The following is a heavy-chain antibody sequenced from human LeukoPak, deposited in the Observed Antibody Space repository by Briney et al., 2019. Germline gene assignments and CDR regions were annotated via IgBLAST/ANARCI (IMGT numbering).Heavy chain of an antibody. CDR1: GGSISSYY. CDR2: IYYSGST. V-gene: IGHV4-59*01. Sequence: SETLSLTCTVSGGSISSYYWSWIRQPPGKGLEWIGYIYYSGSTNYNPSLKSRVTISVDTSKNQFSLKLSSVTAADTAVYYCARAGSWGGYDWRGFDYWGQGTLVTVSS. CDR3: ARAGSWGGYDWRGFDY. D-gene: IGHD5-12*01. J-gene: IGHJ4*02.